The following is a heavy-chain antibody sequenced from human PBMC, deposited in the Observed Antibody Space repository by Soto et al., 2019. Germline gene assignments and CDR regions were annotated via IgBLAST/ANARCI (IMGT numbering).Heavy chain of an antibody. V-gene: IGHV5-51*01. D-gene: IGHD2-2*01. CDR3: ARRAVPAATYNWFDP. CDR2: IYPGDSDT. Sequence: GESLKISCKGSGYSFTSYWIGWVRQMSGKGLEWMGIIYPGDSDTRYSPSFQGQVTISADKSISTAYLQWSSLKASDTAMYYCARRAVPAATYNWFDPWGQGTLVTVSS. CDR1: GYSFTSYW. J-gene: IGHJ5*02.